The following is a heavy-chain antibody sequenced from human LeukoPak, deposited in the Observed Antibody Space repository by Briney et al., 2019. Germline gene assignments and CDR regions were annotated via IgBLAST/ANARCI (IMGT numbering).Heavy chain of an antibody. V-gene: IGHV3-23*01. D-gene: IGHD3-3*01. J-gene: IGHJ6*02. CDR2: ISGSGGST. Sequence: GGSLRLSCTPSGFTFSSHAMSWVRQAPGKGLEWVSAISGSGGSTYYADSVKGRFTISRDNSKNTLYLQMNSLRAEDTAVYYCAKDARDRAHYDFWSGYYIADYYYYGMDVWGQGTTVTVSS. CDR3: AKDARDRAHYDFWSGYYIADYYYYGMDV. CDR1: GFTFSSHA.